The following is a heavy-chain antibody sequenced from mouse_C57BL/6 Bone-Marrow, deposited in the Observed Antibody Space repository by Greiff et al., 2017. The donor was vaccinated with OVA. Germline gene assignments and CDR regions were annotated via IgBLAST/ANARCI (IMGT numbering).Heavy chain of an antibody. CDR1: GYTFTSYG. V-gene: IGHV1-81*01. Sequence: VQLVESGAELARPGASVKLSCKASGYTFTSYGISWVKQRTGQGLEWIGEIYPRSGNTYYNEKFKGKATLTADKSSSTAYMERRSLTSEESAVYFCAREGGYGNYGDWFAYWGQGTLVTVSA. J-gene: IGHJ3*01. D-gene: IGHD2-10*02. CDR2: IYPRSGNT. CDR3: AREGGYGNYGDWFAY.